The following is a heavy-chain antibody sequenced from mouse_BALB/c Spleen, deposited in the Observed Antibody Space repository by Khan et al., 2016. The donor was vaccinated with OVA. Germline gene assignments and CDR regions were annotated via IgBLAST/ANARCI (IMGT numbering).Heavy chain of an antibody. CDR3: ARGGRFAY. CDR2: ISTYYGHA. V-gene: IGHV1S137*01. Sequence: QVQLKESGAELVRPGVSVKLSCKGSGYTFTDYAMHWMKQSHAKSLEWIGVISTYYGHATYNQKFKGKATMTVDKSSSTAYMELARLTSEDSAIDYCARGGRFAYWGQGTLVTVSA. CDR1: GYTFTDYA. J-gene: IGHJ3*01. D-gene: IGHD3-3*01.